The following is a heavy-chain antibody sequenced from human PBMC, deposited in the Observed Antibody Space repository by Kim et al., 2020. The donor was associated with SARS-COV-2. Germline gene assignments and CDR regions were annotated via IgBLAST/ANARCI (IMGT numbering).Heavy chain of an antibody. CDR1: GGSFSKYY. D-gene: IGHD3-16*02. CDR2: INHSGST. V-gene: IGHV4-34*01. Sequence: SETLSHTCGVYGGSFSKYYWSWIRQPPGKGLEWIGEINHSGSTNYNPSLKSRVTISLDMSKNRFSLKLSSVTAADTAVYYCARDGPLPDYDYMWGSYRGEYFQHWGQGTLVTVSS. J-gene: IGHJ1*01. CDR3: ARDGPLPDYDYMWGSYRGEYFQH.